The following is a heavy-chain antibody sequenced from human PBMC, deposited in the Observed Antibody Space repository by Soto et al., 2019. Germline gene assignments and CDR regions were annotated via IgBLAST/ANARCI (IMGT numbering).Heavy chain of an antibody. V-gene: IGHV1-18*04. CDR2: ISAYNGNT. CDR3: ARDNPSPYCTNGVCVPIGY. J-gene: IGHJ4*02. CDR1: GYTFTSYG. Sequence: VASVKVSCKASGYTFTSYGISWVRQAPGQGLEWMGWISAYNGNTNYAQKLQGRVTMTTDTSTSTAYMELRSLRSDDTAVYYCARDNPSPYCTNGVCVPIGYWGQGTLVTVSS. D-gene: IGHD2-8*01.